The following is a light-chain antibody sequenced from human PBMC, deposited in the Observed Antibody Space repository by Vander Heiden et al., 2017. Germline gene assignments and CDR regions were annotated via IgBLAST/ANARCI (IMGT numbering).Light chain of an antibody. V-gene: IGKV1-9*01. J-gene: IGKJ4*01. CDR3: QQLNSYPLT. CDR1: QGITSY. Sequence: DLQLTQSPSFLSASVGDRVTIPCRASQGITSYLAWYQQKPGKAPRLLIYDASTLQSGIPSRFSGSGSGTEFTLTISSLEPEDFATYYCQQLNSYPLTFGGGTKVEIK. CDR2: DAS.